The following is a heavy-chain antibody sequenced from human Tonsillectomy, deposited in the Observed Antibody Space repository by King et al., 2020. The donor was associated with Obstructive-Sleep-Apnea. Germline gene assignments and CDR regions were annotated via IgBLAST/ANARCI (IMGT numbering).Heavy chain of an antibody. Sequence: VQLVESGGGLVQPGGSLRLSCAASGFTFSSYAMSWVRQAPGKGLEWVSAISGSGGSTYYADSVKGRFTISRDNSKNTLYLQMNSLRAEDTAVYYCAKGGDTMVRGVIGRLDYWGQGTLVTVSS. J-gene: IGHJ4*02. D-gene: IGHD3-10*01. CDR1: GFTFSSYA. CDR2: ISGSGGST. CDR3: AKGGDTMVRGVIGRLDY. V-gene: IGHV3-23*04.